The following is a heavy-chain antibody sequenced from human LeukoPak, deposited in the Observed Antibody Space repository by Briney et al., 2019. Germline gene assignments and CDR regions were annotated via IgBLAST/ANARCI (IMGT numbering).Heavy chain of an antibody. J-gene: IGHJ6*02. Sequence: SETLSLTCTVSGGSISSGGYHWGWIRQPPGKGLEWIGNIYYSGSTYYNSSLESRVTISVDTSKNQFSLKLSSVTAADTAVYACTRGHGVLLWFGDGGNNGMDVWGQGTTVTVSS. V-gene: IGHV4-39*07. CDR2: IYYSGST. CDR3: TRGHGVLLWFGDGGNNGMDV. D-gene: IGHD3-10*01. CDR1: GGSISSGGYH.